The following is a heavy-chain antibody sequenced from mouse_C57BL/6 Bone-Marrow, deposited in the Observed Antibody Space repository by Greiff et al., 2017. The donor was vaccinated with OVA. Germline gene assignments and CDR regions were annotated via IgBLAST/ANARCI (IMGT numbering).Heavy chain of an antibody. Sequence: EVKLMESGGGLVQPGGSLKLSCAASGFTFSDYYMYWVRQTPEKRLEWVAYISNGGGSTYYPDTVKGRFTISRDNAKNTLYLQMSRLKSEDTAMYYCARLVTTRGYAMDYWGQGTSVTVSS. D-gene: IGHD2-2*01. CDR1: GFTFSDYY. CDR3: ARLVTTRGYAMDY. V-gene: IGHV5-12*01. CDR2: ISNGGGST. J-gene: IGHJ4*01.